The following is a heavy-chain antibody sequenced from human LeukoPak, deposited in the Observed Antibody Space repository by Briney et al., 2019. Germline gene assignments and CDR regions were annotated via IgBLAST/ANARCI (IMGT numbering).Heavy chain of an antibody. CDR2: ISSSGSTT. Sequence: PGGSLRLSCAASGFTFSSYEMNWVRQAPGKGLEWVSYISSSGSTTYYADSVKGRFTISRDNSKNTLYLQMNSLRAEDTAVYYCAKDWSLIPNCGGDCYSGVLPGFDPWGQGTLVTVSS. CDR1: GFTFSSYE. V-gene: IGHV3-48*03. CDR3: AKDWSLIPNCGGDCYSGVLPGFDP. D-gene: IGHD2-21*02. J-gene: IGHJ5*02.